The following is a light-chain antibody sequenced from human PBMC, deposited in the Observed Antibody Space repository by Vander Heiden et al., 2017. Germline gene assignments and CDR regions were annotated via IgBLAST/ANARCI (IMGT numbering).Light chain of an antibody. CDR1: DIGRLS. J-gene: IGLJ2*01. V-gene: IGLV3-21*02. CDR3: QVWVGSSDPV. Sequence: SYVLTQPPSVSVAPGQTARITCGESDIGRLSVHWYQQRPGQAPVLVVYNDRDRPAGIPERFSGSNSGNTATLTISRVEVGDEADYYCQVWVGSSDPVCGGGTKLTVL. CDR2: NDR.